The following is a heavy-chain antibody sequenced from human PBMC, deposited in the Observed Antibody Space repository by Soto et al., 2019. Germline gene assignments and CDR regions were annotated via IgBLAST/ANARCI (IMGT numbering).Heavy chain of an antibody. CDR1: GFTFSSYA. V-gene: IGHV3-23*01. CDR2: ISGSGGST. D-gene: IGHD3-22*01. J-gene: IGHJ6*02. Sequence: GGSLRLSCAASGFTFSSYAMSWVRQAPGKGLEWVSAISGSGGSTYYADSVKGRFTISRDNSKNTLYLQMNSLRAEDTAVYYCAKDATLYDSSGYYPYYYGMDVWGQGATVTVSS. CDR3: AKDATLYDSSGYYPYYYGMDV.